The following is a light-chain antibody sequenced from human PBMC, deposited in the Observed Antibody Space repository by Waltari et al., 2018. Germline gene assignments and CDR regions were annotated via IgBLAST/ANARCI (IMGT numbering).Light chain of an antibody. CDR2: DAS. J-gene: IGKJ2*01. V-gene: IGKV1-33*01. CDR3: QQYDNFPFT. Sequence: DIQMTQSPSSLSASAGDRVTITCQASQDIGNFLNWYQQKPGRAPNLLIYDASNLETGGPSRFRGSGSGTHFTFTITSLQSEDIATYYCQQYDNFPFTFGQGTKVEIK. CDR1: QDIGNF.